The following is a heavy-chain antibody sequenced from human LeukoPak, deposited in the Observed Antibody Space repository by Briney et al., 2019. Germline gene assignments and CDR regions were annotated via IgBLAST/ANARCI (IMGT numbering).Heavy chain of an antibody. Sequence: GRSLRLSCAASGFTFSSYGMHWVRQAPGKGLEWVAVISYDGSNKYYADSVKGRFTISRDDSKNTLYLQMNSLRAEDTAVYYCARRRYSSGWSDAFDIWGQGTMVTVSS. CDR2: ISYDGSNK. CDR3: ARRRYSSGWSDAFDI. V-gene: IGHV3-30*03. CDR1: GFTFSSYG. D-gene: IGHD6-19*01. J-gene: IGHJ3*02.